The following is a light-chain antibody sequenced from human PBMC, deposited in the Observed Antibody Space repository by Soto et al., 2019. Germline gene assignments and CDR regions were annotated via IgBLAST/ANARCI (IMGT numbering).Light chain of an antibody. CDR2: GAS. Sequence: EIVMTQSPATLSVSPGERATLSCRASQSIGTNLAWYQQRPGQAPRLLIYGASTRATGIPARFSGSGSGTDFTLTISSLQSEDFAVYFCHQSHNWPPWTFGQGTTVEIK. V-gene: IGKV3-15*01. CDR3: HQSHNWPPWT. CDR1: QSIGTN. J-gene: IGKJ1*01.